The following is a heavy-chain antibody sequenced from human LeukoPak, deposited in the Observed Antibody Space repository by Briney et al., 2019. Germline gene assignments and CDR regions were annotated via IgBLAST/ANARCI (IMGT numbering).Heavy chain of an antibody. CDR2: ISASGGST. CDR3: AKGGAVSSKSITMVRGTRRYNYYMDV. V-gene: IGHV3-23*01. D-gene: IGHD3-10*01. Sequence: GGSLRLSCAASGYTFSSYGMSWVRQAPGKGLEWVSGISASGGSTYHADSVKGRFTISRDNSKNTMYLQMNSLRAEDTAVYYCAKGGAVSSKSITMVRGTRRYNYYMDVWGKGTTVTISS. J-gene: IGHJ6*03. CDR1: GYTFSSYG.